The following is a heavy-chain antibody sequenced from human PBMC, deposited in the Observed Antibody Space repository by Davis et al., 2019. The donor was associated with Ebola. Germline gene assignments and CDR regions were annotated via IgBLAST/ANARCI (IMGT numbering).Heavy chain of an antibody. V-gene: IGHV1-2*04. Sequence: ASVKVSCKASGYTFTGYYMHWVRQAPGQGLEWMGWINPNSGGTNYAQKFQGWVTMTRDTSISTAYMELSRLRSDDTAVYYCAGGGTMVRGVARWVNNWFDPWGQGTLVTVSS. CDR2: INPNSGGT. CDR3: AGGGTMVRGVARWVNNWFDP. J-gene: IGHJ5*02. D-gene: IGHD3-10*01. CDR1: GYTFTGYY.